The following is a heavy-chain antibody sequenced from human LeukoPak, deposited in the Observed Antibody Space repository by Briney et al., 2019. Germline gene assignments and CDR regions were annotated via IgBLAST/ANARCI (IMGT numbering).Heavy chain of an antibody. CDR2: INHSGST. CDR3: ARAPPRGYDYVWGSYRWYYFDY. J-gene: IGHJ4*02. D-gene: IGHD3-16*02. Sequence: SETLSLTCAVYGGPFRGYYWSWIRQPPGKGLEWIGEINHSGSTNYNPSLKSRVTISVDTSKNQFSLKLSSVTAADTAVYYCARAPPRGYDYVWGSYRWYYFDYWGQGTLVTVSS. V-gene: IGHV4-34*01. CDR1: GGPFRGYY.